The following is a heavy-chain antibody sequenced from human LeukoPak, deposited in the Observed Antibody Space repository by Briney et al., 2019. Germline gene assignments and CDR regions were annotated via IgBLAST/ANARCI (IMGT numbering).Heavy chain of an antibody. V-gene: IGHV3-48*03. CDR2: IIGTVRTV. D-gene: IGHD6-19*01. J-gene: IGHJ4*02. Sequence: GGSLRLSCAASGFTFIPYEMNWVRQAPGKGRGWVSYIIGTVRTVYYADSVKGRFTISRDNAKRSLYLQMNSRRAEATAVYYCARQGIAVAATLDYWGQGTLVTVSS. CDR3: ARQGIAVAATLDY. CDR1: GFTFIPYE.